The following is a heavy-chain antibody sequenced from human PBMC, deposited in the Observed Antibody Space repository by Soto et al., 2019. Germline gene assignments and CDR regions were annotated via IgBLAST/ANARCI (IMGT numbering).Heavy chain of an antibody. V-gene: IGHV3-48*01. CDR2: ISSSSSTI. Sequence: GGSLRLSCAASGFTFSSYSMNWVRQAPGKGLEWVSYISSSSSTIYYADSVKGRFTISRDNAKNSLYLQMNSLRAEDTAVYYCARELRFLEWSPTNWFDPWGQGTLVTVSS. J-gene: IGHJ5*02. CDR3: ARELRFLEWSPTNWFDP. D-gene: IGHD3-3*01. CDR1: GFTFSSYS.